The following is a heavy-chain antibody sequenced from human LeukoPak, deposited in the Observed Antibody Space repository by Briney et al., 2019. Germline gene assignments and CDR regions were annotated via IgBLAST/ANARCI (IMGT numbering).Heavy chain of an antibody. J-gene: IGHJ5*02. V-gene: IGHV1-2*02. Sequence: ASVNVSCKASGYTFTGYYMHWVRQARGQGLEWMGWINPNSGGTNYAQKFQGRVTMTRDTSISTAYMELSRLRSDDTAVYYCARDSLRAPENKTWAGRVTENWFDPWGQGTLVTVSS. CDR1: GYTFTGYY. CDR2: INPNSGGT. D-gene: IGHD2-21*02. CDR3: ARDSLRAPENKTWAGRVTENWFDP.